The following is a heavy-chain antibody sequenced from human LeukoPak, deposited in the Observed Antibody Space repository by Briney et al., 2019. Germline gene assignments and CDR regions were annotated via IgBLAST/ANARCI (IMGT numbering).Heavy chain of an antibody. Sequence: PSETLSLTCTVSGASIGSDEYYWSWIRQVPGKGLEWIGYVHNSGTTFYNPSLKSRVIISVDTSKDQFSLRLDSVTAADTADYFCARGGVIILRTIYDYFNYWGQGTLVSVST. CDR2: VHNSGTT. CDR1: GASIGSDEYY. CDR3: ARGGVIILRTIYDYFNY. J-gene: IGHJ4*02. V-gene: IGHV4-31*03. D-gene: IGHD3-3*01.